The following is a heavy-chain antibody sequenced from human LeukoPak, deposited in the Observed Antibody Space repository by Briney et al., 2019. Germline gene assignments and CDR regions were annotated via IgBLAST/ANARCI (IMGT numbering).Heavy chain of an antibody. J-gene: IGHJ4*02. CDR2: ISYDGSNK. D-gene: IGHD3-22*01. CDR3: AKADYYDSSGYYHI. Sequence: GGSLRLSCAASGFTFSSYGMHWVRQAPGKGLEWVAVISYDGSNKYYADSVKGRFTISRDNSKNTLYLQMNGLRAEDTAVYYCAKADYYDSSGYYHIWGQGTLVTVSS. CDR1: GFTFSSYG. V-gene: IGHV3-30*18.